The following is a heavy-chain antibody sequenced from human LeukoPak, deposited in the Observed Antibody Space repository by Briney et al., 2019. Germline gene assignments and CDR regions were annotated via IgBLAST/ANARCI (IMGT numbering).Heavy chain of an antibody. D-gene: IGHD3-16*01. CDR1: GGSISSYY. V-gene: IGHV4-59*12. CDR2: IYYSGST. CDR3: ARDEGWGSGAFDI. Sequence: SETLSLTCTVSGGSISSYYWSWIRQPPGKGLEWIGYIYYSGSTNYNPSLKSRVTISVDTSKNQFSLKLSSVTAADTAVYYCARDEGWGSGAFDIWGQGTMVTVFS. J-gene: IGHJ3*02.